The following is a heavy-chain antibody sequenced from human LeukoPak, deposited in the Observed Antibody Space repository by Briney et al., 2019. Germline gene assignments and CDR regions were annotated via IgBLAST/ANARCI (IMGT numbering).Heavy chain of an antibody. D-gene: IGHD3-9*01. CDR3: ARAMWSFDWLLLSNPLDG. CDR2: IYSGGST. Sequence: QPGGSLRLSCAASGFTFSSNYMSWVRQAPGKGLEWVSVIYSGGSTYYADSVKGRFTISRDNSKNTLYLQMNGLRAEDTAVYYCARAMWSFDWLLLSNPLDGWGQGTLVTVSS. CDR1: GFTFSSNY. J-gene: IGHJ4*02. V-gene: IGHV3-66*02.